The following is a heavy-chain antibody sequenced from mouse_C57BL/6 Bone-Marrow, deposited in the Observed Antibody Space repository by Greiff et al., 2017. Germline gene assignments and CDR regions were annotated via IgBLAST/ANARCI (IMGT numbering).Heavy chain of an antibody. V-gene: IGHV2-5*01. Sequence: QVQLQQSGPGLVQPSQSLSITCTVSGFSLPSYGVHWVRQSPGKGLEWLGVIWRGGSTDYNAAFMSRLSITKDNSKSQVFFKMNSLQADDTAIYYCAKRGTTPEENAMDYWGEGTSATVSS. J-gene: IGHJ4*01. D-gene: IGHD1-1*01. CDR1: GFSLPSYG. CDR2: IWRGGST. CDR3: AKRGTTPEENAMDY.